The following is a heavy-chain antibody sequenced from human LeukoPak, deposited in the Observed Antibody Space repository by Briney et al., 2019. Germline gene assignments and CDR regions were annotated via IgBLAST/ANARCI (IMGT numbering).Heavy chain of an antibody. CDR2: TSGGGGTT. V-gene: IGHV3-23*01. Sequence: PGGSLRLSCAASGFTFSSYAMSWVRQAPGKGLEWVSATSGGGGTTYYADSVKGRFTISRDNSKNTLYLQINSLRAEDTAVYYCAKDPGSSRTINDYFDYWGRGTLVTVSS. CDR3: AKDPGSSRTINDYFDY. D-gene: IGHD6-13*01. CDR1: GFTFSSYA. J-gene: IGHJ4*02.